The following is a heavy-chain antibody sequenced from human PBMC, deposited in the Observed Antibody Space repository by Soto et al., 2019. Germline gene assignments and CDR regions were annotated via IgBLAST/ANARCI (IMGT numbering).Heavy chain of an antibody. J-gene: IGHJ4*02. D-gene: IGHD3-10*01. CDR1: GVSISNGDYY. CDR2: IHYSGSA. CDR3: ARENYGSGSFYKRIDY. Sequence: SETLSLTCTVSGVSISNGDYYWNWIRQPPGKGLEWIGYIHYSGSAYYNPSLKSRLTLSVDTSKNQFSLKLSSVTAADTAIYYCARENYGSGSFYKRIDYWGQGTLVTVSS. V-gene: IGHV4-30-4*01.